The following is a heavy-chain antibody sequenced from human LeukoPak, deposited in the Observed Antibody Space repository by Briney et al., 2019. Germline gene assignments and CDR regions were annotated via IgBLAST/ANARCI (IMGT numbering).Heavy chain of an antibody. Sequence: SVKVSCKASGGTFSSYAISWVRQAPGQGLEWMGGIIPIFGTANYAQKFQGRVTITTDESTSTAYMELSSLRSEDTAVYYCARARYCSGGSCYWFDPWGQGTLVTVSS. CDR2: IIPIFGTA. CDR3: ARARYCSGGSCYWFDP. V-gene: IGHV1-69*05. D-gene: IGHD2-15*01. CDR1: GGTFSSYA. J-gene: IGHJ5*02.